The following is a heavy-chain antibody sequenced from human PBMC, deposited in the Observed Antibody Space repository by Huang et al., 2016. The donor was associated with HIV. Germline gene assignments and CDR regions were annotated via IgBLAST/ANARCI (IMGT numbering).Heavy chain of an antibody. Sequence: EVQLVQSGAEVKKPGESLKLSCTGSGYSFSIYWIAWVSQMPGKGLEWMGFTYPFESKSTYSPSFDGHVSISVDKSINTVYLHWSSLKASDTAIYYCAKGRRAFDVWGQGTWVTVSS. CDR3: AKGRRAFDV. CDR1: GYSFSIYW. V-gene: IGHV5-51*03. CDR2: TYPFESKS. J-gene: IGHJ3*01.